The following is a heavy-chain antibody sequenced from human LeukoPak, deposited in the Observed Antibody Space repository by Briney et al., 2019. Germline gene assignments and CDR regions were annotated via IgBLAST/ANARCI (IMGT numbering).Heavy chain of an antibody. V-gene: IGHV1-18*04. D-gene: IGHD2-15*01. CDR3: ARDIPGPGVYCSGGSGDLFDY. CDR2: ISAYNGNT. J-gene: IGHJ4*02. Sequence: ASVKVSCKASGYTFTSYGISWVRQAPGQGLEWMGWISAYNGNTNYAQKLQGRVTMTTDTSTSTAYMELRSVRSDDTAVDYCARDIPGPGVYCSGGSGDLFDYWGQGTLVTVSS. CDR1: GYTFTSYG.